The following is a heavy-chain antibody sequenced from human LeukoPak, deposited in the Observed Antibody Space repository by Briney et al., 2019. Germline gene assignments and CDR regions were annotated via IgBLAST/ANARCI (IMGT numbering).Heavy chain of an antibody. V-gene: IGHV4-59*12. D-gene: IGHD4-17*01. J-gene: IGHJ4*02. CDR2: IYYSGST. Sequence: SETLSLTCTVSGGSISSYSWSWIRQPPGKGLEWIGYIYYSGSTYYNPSLKSRVTISVDTSKNQFSLKLSSVTAADTAVYYCARASTVAYYFDYWGQGTLVTVSS. CDR1: GGSISSYS. CDR3: ARASTVAYYFDY.